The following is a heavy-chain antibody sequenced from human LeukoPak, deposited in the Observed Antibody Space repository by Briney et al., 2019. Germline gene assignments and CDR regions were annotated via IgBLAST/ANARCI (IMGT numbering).Heavy chain of an antibody. D-gene: IGHD3-3*01. CDR1: GFTFSNFA. CDR3: AKARWSGPFYFDY. V-gene: IGHV3-23*01. CDR2: ISGSGGIT. J-gene: IGHJ4*02. Sequence: PGGSLRLSCAASGFTFSNFAMNWVRQAPGKGLEWVSTISGSGGITYYADSVEGRFTISRDNSKNTLYLQMNSLRAEDTAVYYCAKARWSGPFYFDYWGQGTLVTVSS.